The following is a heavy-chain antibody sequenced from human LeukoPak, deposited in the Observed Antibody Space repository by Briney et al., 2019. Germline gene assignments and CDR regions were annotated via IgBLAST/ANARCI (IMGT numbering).Heavy chain of an antibody. Sequence: ASVKVSCKASGGTFSSYAISWVRQAPGQGLEWMGGIIPIFGTANYAQKFQGRVTITADKSTSTAYMELSSLRSEDTAAYYCARRIIGYCSGGSCYLGAFDIWGQGTMVTVSS. V-gene: IGHV1-69*06. J-gene: IGHJ3*02. D-gene: IGHD2-15*01. CDR3: ARRIIGYCSGGSCYLGAFDI. CDR1: GGTFSSYA. CDR2: IIPIFGTA.